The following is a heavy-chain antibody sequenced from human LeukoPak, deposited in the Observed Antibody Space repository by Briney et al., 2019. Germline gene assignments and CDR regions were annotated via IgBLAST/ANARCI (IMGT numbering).Heavy chain of an antibody. Sequence: GGSLRLSCAASGFTFSSYEMNWVRQAPGKGLEWVSYISSSGRTTYYADSVKGRFTISRDNAKNSLYLHMNSLRAEDTAVYYCARDYGGSSPFDYWGQGTLVTVSS. CDR3: ARDYGGSSPFDY. CDR1: GFTFSSYE. V-gene: IGHV3-48*03. CDR2: ISSSGRTT. J-gene: IGHJ4*02. D-gene: IGHD4-23*01.